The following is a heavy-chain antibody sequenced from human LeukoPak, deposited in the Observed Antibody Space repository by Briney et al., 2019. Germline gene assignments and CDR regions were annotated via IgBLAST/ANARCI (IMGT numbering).Heavy chain of an antibody. CDR1: GFTFSSYS. V-gene: IGHV3-30*03. CDR3: AIDSSGYLDY. CDR2: IPYDGSNK. Sequence: PGGSLRLSCAASGFTFSSYSMSWVRQAPGKGLEWVAVIPYDGSNKYYADSVKGRFTISRDNSKNTLYLQMNSLRAEDTAVYYCAIDSSGYLDYWGQGTLVTVSS. J-gene: IGHJ4*02. D-gene: IGHD3-22*01.